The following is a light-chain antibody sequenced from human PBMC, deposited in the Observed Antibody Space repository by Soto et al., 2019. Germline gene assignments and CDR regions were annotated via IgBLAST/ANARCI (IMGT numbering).Light chain of an antibody. CDR3: QQRSN. CDR1: QSVSSY. Sequence: EMVTTQSPATLTVSPGARPILSCRACQSVSSYLAWYQQKPGQAPRLLIYDASNRATGIPARFRGSGSGTDFTLTIGSLEPEDFAVYYCQQRSNFGQGTRLEIK. CDR2: DAS. V-gene: IGKV3-11*01. J-gene: IGKJ5*01.